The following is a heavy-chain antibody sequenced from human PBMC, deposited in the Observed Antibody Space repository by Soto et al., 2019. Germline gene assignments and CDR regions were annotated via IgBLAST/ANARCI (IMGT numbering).Heavy chain of an antibody. CDR2: IDVYSGNT. CDR3: ARGGTPIDY. D-gene: IGHD3-16*01. V-gene: IGHV1-18*01. J-gene: IGHJ4*02. CDR1: GCTFTNFG. Sequence: QVQLVQSVTEVKKPGASVKVSCKASGCTFTNFGISWVRQAPGQGLEWMGWIDVYSGNTNYAQKLQGRVTLTTDTSTSTAYMEGRGLRLDDTPVYYCARGGTPIDYCGQGTRVTVPS.